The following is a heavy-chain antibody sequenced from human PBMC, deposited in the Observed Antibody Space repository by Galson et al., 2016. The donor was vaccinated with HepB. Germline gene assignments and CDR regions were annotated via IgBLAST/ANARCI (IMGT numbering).Heavy chain of an antibody. J-gene: IGHJ4*02. D-gene: IGHD3-22*01. CDR3: ARGDLDYYDTSALDC. CDR1: GFTFSSYW. Sequence: SLRLSCAVSGFTFSSYWMHWVRQAPGKGLVWVSRINNDGSSISYADSVKGRFTISRDNAKNTLYLQMNSLRAEDTAVYYCARGDLDYYDTSALDCWGQGTLVTVSS. CDR2: INNDGSSI. V-gene: IGHV3-74*01.